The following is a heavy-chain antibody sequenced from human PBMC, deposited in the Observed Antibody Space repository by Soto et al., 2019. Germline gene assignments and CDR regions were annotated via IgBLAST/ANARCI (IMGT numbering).Heavy chain of an antibody. J-gene: IGHJ3*01. D-gene: IGHD6-13*01. Sequence: GGSLRLSCAASGFIFSDYWMNWVRQAPGKGLEWVANIKEDGSEKYYVDSVKGRFTISRDHAKNSLYLQMNSLRAEDTAVYYCAKIGSSTWYTWAFDVWGQGTMVTVSS. CDR1: GFIFSDYW. V-gene: IGHV3-7*01. CDR2: IKEDGSEK. CDR3: AKIGSSTWYTWAFDV.